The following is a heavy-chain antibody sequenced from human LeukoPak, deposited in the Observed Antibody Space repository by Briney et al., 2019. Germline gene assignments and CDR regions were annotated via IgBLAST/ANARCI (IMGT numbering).Heavy chain of an antibody. V-gene: IGHV3-30-3*01. CDR3: DPHDSSSHF. CDR2: ISYDGSNK. J-gene: IGHJ4*02. Sequence: GRSLRLSCAASGFTFSSYAMHWVRQAPGKGLEWVAVISYDGSNKYYADSVKGRFTISRDNSKNTLYLQMNSLGDEDTAVYYCDPHDSSSHFWGQGTLVTVSS. D-gene: IGHD6-6*01. CDR1: GFTFSSYA.